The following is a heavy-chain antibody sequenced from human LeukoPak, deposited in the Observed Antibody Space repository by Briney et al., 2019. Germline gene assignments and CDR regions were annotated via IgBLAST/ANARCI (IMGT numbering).Heavy chain of an antibody. CDR1: GFTFSSYG. J-gene: IGHJ6*02. V-gene: IGHV3-30*03. Sequence: GGSLRLSCAASGFTFSSYGMHWVRQAPGKGLEWVAVISYDGSNKYYADSVKGRFTISRDNSKNTLYLQMNSLRADDTAVYYCARGTTDYIGMDVWGQGTTVTVSS. CDR3: ARGTTDYIGMDV. CDR2: ISYDGSNK. D-gene: IGHD4-17*01.